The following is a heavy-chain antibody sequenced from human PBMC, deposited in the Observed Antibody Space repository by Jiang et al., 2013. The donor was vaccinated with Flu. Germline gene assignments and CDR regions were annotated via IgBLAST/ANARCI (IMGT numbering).Heavy chain of an antibody. V-gene: IGHV6-1*01. CDR1: GDSVSSNSAA. D-gene: IGHD3-10*01. Sequence: SQTLSLTCAISGDSVSSNSAAWNWIRQSPSRGLEWLGRTYYRSKWYNDYAVSVKSRITINPDTSKNQFSLQLNSVTPEDTAVYYCARAPWFGELLYYYFDYWGQGTPVTVSS. J-gene: IGHJ4*02. CDR2: TYYRSKWYN. CDR3: ARAPWFGELLYYYFDY.